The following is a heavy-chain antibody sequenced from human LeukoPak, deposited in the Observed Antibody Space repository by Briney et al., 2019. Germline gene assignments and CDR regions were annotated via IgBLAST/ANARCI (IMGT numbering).Heavy chain of an antibody. CDR3: ARDRVYYGSGSTFDY. D-gene: IGHD3-10*01. V-gene: IGHV3-30*03. CDR1: GFTFSSYG. J-gene: IGHJ4*02. Sequence: PGGSLRLSCAASGFTFSSYGMHWVRQAPGKGLEWVAVISYDGSNKYYADSVKGRFTISRDNSKNTLYLQMNSLRAEDTAVYYCARDRVYYGSGSTFDYWGQGTLVTVSS. CDR2: ISYDGSNK.